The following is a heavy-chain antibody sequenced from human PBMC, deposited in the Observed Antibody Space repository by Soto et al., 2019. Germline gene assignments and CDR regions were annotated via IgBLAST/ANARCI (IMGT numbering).Heavy chain of an antibody. CDR3: AKSPKNSIKYYFDY. CDR2: ISCSGCSI. Sequence: GGSLRLSCAASGFTFDDYAMHWVRQAPGKGLEWFSCISCSGCSIYYADSVKGRFTISRDNSKNTLYLQINSLRAEDTAVYYCAKSPKNSIKYYFDYWGQGTLVTVSS. J-gene: IGHJ4*02. V-gene: IGHV3-23*01. D-gene: IGHD1-7*01. CDR1: GFTFDDYA.